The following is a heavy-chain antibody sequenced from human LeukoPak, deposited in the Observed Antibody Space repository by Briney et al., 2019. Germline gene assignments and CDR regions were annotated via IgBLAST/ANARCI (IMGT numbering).Heavy chain of an antibody. D-gene: IGHD3-10*01. CDR1: GGPFSGYY. J-gene: IGHJ6*04. CDR3: ARGLRGGTYYYYGMDV. Sequence: SETLSLTCAVYGGPFSGYYWSWIRQPPGKGLEWIGEINHSGSTNYNPSLKSRVTISVDTSKNQFSLKLSSVTAADTAVYYCARGLRGGTYYYYGMDVWGKGTTVTVSS. CDR2: INHSGST. V-gene: IGHV4-34*01.